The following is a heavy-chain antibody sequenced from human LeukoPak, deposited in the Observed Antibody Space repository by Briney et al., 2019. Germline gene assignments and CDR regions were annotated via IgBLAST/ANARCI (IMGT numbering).Heavy chain of an antibody. CDR2: IYSGGSS. V-gene: IGHV4-4*07. D-gene: IGHD4/OR15-4a*01. CDR1: GGSIRSDY. Sequence: PSETLSLTCIVSGGSIRSDYWSWLRQPAGKGLEWIGRIYSGGSSNCNPSLKSRVTMSVDTSNNQISLKLTSVTAADTAVYYCARGSRGARFDYWGQGTLVTVSS. CDR3: ARGSRGARFDY. J-gene: IGHJ4*02.